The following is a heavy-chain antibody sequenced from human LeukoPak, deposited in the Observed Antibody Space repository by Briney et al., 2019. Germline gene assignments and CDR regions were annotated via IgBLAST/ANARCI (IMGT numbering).Heavy chain of an antibody. J-gene: IGHJ4*02. CDR2: IIPIFGTA. V-gene: IGHV1-69*13. CDR1: GGTFSSYA. Sequence: SVKVFCKASGGTFSSYAISWVRQAPGQGLEWMGGIIPIFGTANYAQTFQGRVTITADESTSTAYMELSSLRSQDPSVYYRARVGQNSKYVGYFASGGQGTLSTVPS. D-gene: IGHD4-11*01. CDR3: ARVGQNSKYVGYFAS.